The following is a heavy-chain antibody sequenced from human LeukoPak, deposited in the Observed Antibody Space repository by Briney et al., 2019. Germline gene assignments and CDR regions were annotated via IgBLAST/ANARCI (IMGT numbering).Heavy chain of an antibody. V-gene: IGHV4-4*07. CDR1: GGSISSYY. D-gene: IGHD3-22*01. CDR3: ARDVYYYDSNGYYSYYFDY. Sequence: SETLSLTCTVSGGSISSYYWSWIRQPAGKGLEWIGRINTSGTTNYNPSLKSRVTMSVDTSKNHFSLKLSSVTAADTAVYYCARDVYYYDSNGYYSYYFDYWGQGTLVTVSS. J-gene: IGHJ4*02. CDR2: INTSGTT.